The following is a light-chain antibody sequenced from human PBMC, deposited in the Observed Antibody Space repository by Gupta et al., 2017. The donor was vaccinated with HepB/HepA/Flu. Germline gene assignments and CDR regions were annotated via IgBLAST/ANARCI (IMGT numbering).Light chain of an antibody. CDR3: SSYVGSNNPSVI. Sequence: QSALTQPPSASGSPGQSVTISSTGTSSDVGGYNYVSWYQQHPGKAPKVMIYEVSKRPPGVPDRFSGSKSGNTASLTVSGLQAEDEADYYCSSYVGSNNPSVIFGGGTKLTVL. V-gene: IGLV2-8*01. CDR1: SSDVGGYNY. J-gene: IGLJ2*01. CDR2: EVS.